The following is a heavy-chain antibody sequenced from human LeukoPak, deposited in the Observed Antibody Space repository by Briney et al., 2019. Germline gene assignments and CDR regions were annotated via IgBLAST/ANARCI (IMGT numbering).Heavy chain of an antibody. V-gene: IGHV4-59*01. D-gene: IGHD3-16*01. Sequence: PSETLSLTCAFSGGSFSSDYWSWIRQPPGKGLEWVGWISYTGSTKYSSSLNSRATISVDTSKMQFSLKLTSVTAADTAVYYCARFTYYGPFDYWGQGTLVTVSS. CDR2: ISYTGST. J-gene: IGHJ4*02. CDR3: ARFTYYGPFDY. CDR1: GGSFSSDY.